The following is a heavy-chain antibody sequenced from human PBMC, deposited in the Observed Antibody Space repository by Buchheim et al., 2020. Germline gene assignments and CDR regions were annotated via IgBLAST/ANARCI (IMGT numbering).Heavy chain of an antibody. J-gene: IGHJ4*02. CDR2: ISYDGSNK. V-gene: IGHV3-30-3*01. Sequence: QVQLVESGGGVVQPGRSLRLSCAASGFTFSSYAMHWVRQAPGKGLEWVAVISYDGSNKYYADSVKGRFTISRDNSKNTLYLQMNSLRAEDTAVYYCARDYDFWSGPHLDYWGQGTL. CDR3: ARDYDFWSGPHLDY. D-gene: IGHD3-3*01. CDR1: GFTFSSYA.